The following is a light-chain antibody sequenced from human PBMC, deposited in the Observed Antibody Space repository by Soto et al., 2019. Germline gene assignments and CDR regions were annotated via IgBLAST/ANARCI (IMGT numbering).Light chain of an antibody. CDR1: QSINRY. J-gene: IGKJ2*01. V-gene: IGKV3D-15*01. CDR2: DAS. Sequence: EIVMTPSPASLSVSPRETATLSCRASQSINRYLAGYQHTPGQAPRLLIHDASNRATGIPARFSGSGSGTVFTLPISTLHAEDVAVYYCQQYYGTPETFGQGTKVDI. CDR3: QQYYGTPET.